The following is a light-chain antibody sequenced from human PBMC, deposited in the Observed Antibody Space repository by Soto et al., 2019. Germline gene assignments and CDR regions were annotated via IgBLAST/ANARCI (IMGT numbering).Light chain of an antibody. CDR1: SSDVGGFNS. CDR3: SSYTSNMTNV. V-gene: IGLV2-14*03. Sequence: ALTQPASVSGSPGQSITISCTGTSSDVGGFNSVSWYQLRPGTAPKLILYDVVDRPSGVSYRFSGSKSGNTASLTISGLQAADEADYFCSSYTSNMTNVFGSGTKVTVL. CDR2: DVV. J-gene: IGLJ1*01.